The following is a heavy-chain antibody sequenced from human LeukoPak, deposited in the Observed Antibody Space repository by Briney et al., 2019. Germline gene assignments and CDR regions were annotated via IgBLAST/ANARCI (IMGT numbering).Heavy chain of an antibody. CDR2: ISAYNGNT. J-gene: IGHJ4*02. CDR1: GYTFTSYG. Sequence: ASVKVSCKASGYTFTSYGISWVRQAPGQGLEWMGWISAYNGNTNYAQKLQGRVTMTTDTSTSTAYMELRSLRSDDTAMYYCARGRIAAGTVGVVSAFWGQGTLVTVSS. CDR3: ARGRIAAGTVGVVSAF. V-gene: IGHV1-18*01. D-gene: IGHD6-13*01.